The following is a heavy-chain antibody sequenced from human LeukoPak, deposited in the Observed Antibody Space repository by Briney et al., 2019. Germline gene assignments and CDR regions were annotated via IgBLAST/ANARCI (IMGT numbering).Heavy chain of an antibody. Sequence: PGGSLRLSCAASGFTFSSYSMNWVRQAPGKGLEWVSSISSSSSYIYYADSVKGRFTISRDNAKNSLYLQMNSQRAEDTAVYYCARYCSSTSCSIGGFRFDPWGQGTLVTVSS. J-gene: IGHJ5*02. CDR2: ISSSSSYI. D-gene: IGHD2-2*01. V-gene: IGHV3-21*01. CDR1: GFTFSSYS. CDR3: ARYCSSTSCSIGGFRFDP.